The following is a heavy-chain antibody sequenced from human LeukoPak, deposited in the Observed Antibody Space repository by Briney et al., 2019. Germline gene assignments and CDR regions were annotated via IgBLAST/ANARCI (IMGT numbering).Heavy chain of an antibody. Sequence: GGSLRLSCAASGFTFSSYGMHWVRQAPGKGLEWVAVISYDGSNKYYADSVKGRFTISRDNSKNTLYLQMNSLRAEDTAVYYCARDRMEWEPDGPFDYWGQGTLVTVSS. CDR1: GFTFSSYG. D-gene: IGHD1-26*01. J-gene: IGHJ4*02. CDR3: ARDRMEWEPDGPFDY. V-gene: IGHV3-30*03. CDR2: ISYDGSNK.